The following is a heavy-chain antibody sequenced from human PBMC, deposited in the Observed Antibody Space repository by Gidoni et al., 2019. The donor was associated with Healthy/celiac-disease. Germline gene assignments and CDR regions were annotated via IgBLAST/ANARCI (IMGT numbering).Heavy chain of an antibody. CDR3: AAALDY. J-gene: IGHJ4*01. V-gene: IGHV1-24*01. Sequence: QVQLVQSGAEVKKPGASVNVSCKVAGDNLTELPMQWVRQAPGKGLEWMGGFDSEDGETIYEQKFQGRVTMTEDTSTDTAYMGLSSLRSEDTAVYYCAAALDYWGQGTLVTVSS. CDR1: GDNLTELP. CDR2: FDSEDGET.